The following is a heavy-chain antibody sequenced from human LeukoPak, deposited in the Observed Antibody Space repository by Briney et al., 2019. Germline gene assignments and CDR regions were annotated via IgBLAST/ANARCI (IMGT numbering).Heavy chain of an antibody. CDR2: IYYSGST. CDR1: GGSISSSSYY. CDR3: ARHPIRGYHFDY. Sequence: PSETLSLTCTVSGGSISSSSYYWGWFRQPPGKGLEWIGSIYYSGSTYYNPSLKSRVTISVDTSKNQFSLKLSSVTAAGTAVYYCARHPIRGYHFDYGGQGTLVTVSA. V-gene: IGHV4-39*01. J-gene: IGHJ4*02. D-gene: IGHD5-12*01.